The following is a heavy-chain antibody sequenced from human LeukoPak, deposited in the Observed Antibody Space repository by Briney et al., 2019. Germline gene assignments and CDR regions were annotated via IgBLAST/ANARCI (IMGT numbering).Heavy chain of an antibody. CDR3: ARDAPHYDILTGRGSPFDY. CDR2: IYYSGST. Sequence: SETLSLTCTVSGGSISSSSYYWGWIRQPPGKGLEWIGSIYYSGSTYYNPSLKSRVTISVDTSKNQFSLKLSSVTAADTAVYYCARDAPHYDILTGRGSPFDYWGQGTLVTVSS. J-gene: IGHJ4*02. CDR1: GGSISSSSYY. D-gene: IGHD3-9*01. V-gene: IGHV4-39*07.